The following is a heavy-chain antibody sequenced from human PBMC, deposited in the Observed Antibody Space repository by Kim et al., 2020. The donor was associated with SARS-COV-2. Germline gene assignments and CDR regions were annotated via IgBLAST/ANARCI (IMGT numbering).Heavy chain of an antibody. Sequence: SETLSLTCAVSGGSISSSNWWSWVRQPPGKGLEWIGEIYHSGSTNYNPSLMSQATISVDKPKNQFSLKLSSVTAADTAVYYCARVGYLRWYRGAFGTWGQGTMVTVSS. J-gene: IGHJ3*02. CDR3: ARVGYLRWYRGAFGT. CDR1: GGSISSSNW. V-gene: IGHV4-4*02. D-gene: IGHD4-17*01. CDR2: IYHSGST.